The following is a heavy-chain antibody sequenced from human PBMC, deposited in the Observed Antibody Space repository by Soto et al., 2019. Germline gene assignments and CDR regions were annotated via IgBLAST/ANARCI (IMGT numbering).Heavy chain of an antibody. CDR2: ISYDGSNK. CDR1: GFTFSSYG. V-gene: IGHV3-30*18. D-gene: IGHD6-13*01. J-gene: IGHJ5*02. Sequence: GGSLRLSCAASGFTFSSYGMHWVRQAPGKGLEWVAVISYDGSNKYCADSVKGRFTISRDNSKNTLNLQMNSLRAEDTAVYYCAKDGLAAALFWFDPWGQGTLVTVSS. CDR3: AKDGLAAALFWFDP.